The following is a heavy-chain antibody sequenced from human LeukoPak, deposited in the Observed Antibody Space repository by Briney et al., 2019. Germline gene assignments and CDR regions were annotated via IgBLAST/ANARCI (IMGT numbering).Heavy chain of an antibody. CDR2: LYSGGSA. D-gene: IGHD1-26*01. CDR3: ARDWGGRNRYDY. Sequence: GGSLRLSCAASGFTFSSYGMHWVRQAPGKGLEWVSILYSGGSAYYTDSVKGRFTFSRDNSKNTLYLQMNSLRAEDTAVYYCARDWGGRNRYDYWGQGTLVTVSS. V-gene: IGHV3-66*01. J-gene: IGHJ4*02. CDR1: GFTFSSYG.